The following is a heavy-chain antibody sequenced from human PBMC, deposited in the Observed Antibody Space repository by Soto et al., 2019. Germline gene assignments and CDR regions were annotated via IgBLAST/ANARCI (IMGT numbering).Heavy chain of an antibody. CDR3: AARRTYDPLTGYYGFDY. V-gene: IGHV3-48*02. CDR2: INGRGNTI. D-gene: IGHD3-9*01. CDR1: GFDFNTYI. Sequence: XVSLSLSSVASGFDFNTYIMNWVRQAPGKGLEWLALINGRGNTIYYADSVKGRLTVSRDNAKSSLYLQMNSLRDEDTAVYFCAARRTYDPLTGYYGFDYWGQGSLVTVSS. J-gene: IGHJ4*02.